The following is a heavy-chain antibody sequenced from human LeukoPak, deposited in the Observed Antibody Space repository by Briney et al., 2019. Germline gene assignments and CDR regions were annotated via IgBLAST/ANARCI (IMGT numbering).Heavy chain of an antibody. CDR1: GFTFDDYA. V-gene: IGHV3-43*02. CDR3: AKDRVPYYYGMDV. D-gene: IGHD3-10*01. CDR2: ISGDGVGT. Sequence: PGGSLRLSCAASGFTFDDYAIPWVRQAPGKGLEWVSLISGDGVGTYYADSVKGRFTISRDNSRNSLYLQMNSLRTEDTALYYCAKDRVPYYYGMDVWGQGTTVTVSS. J-gene: IGHJ6*02.